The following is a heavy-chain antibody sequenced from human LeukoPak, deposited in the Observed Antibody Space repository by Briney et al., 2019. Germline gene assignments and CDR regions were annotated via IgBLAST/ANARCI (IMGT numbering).Heavy chain of an antibody. J-gene: IGHJ2*01. CDR1: GGSISSYY. Sequence: PSETLSLTCTVSGGSISSYYWSWIRQPPGKGLEWIGFIYYTGNTNYNPSLRSRVTISVDTSKKQFSLKMTSVTAADTAVYYCARDPVDQPYWFFDLWGRGTLVTVSS. CDR3: ARDPVDQPYWFFDL. D-gene: IGHD2-2*01. V-gene: IGHV4-59*01. CDR2: IYYTGNT.